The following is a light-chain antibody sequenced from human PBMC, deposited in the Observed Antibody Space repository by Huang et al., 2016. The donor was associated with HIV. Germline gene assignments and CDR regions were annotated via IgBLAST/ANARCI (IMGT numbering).Light chain of an antibody. V-gene: IGKV1-6*01. CDR3: LQDHNYPRT. CDR2: GAS. J-gene: IGKJ1*01. Sequence: AIQMTQSPSSLSASVGDRVTTTCRASQGITDDLAWYQQKPGKAPKLLISGASTLRSGVPSRFSGSGSGTDFTLTISSLQPEDYATYYCLQDHNYPRTFGQGTKVEI. CDR1: QGITDD.